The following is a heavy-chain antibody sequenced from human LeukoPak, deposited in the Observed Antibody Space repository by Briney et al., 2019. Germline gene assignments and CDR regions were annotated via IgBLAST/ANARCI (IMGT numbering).Heavy chain of an antibody. D-gene: IGHD3-22*01. CDR3: AREVDRGGYFDY. J-gene: IGHJ4*02. CDR1: GFTFSSYS. CDR2: ISSSSSYI. Sequence: GGSLRLSCAASGFTFSSYSMSWVRQAPGKGLEWVSSISSSSSYIYYADSVKGRFTISRDNAKNSLYLQMNSLRAEDTAVYYCAREVDRGGYFDYWGQGTLVTVSS. V-gene: IGHV3-21*01.